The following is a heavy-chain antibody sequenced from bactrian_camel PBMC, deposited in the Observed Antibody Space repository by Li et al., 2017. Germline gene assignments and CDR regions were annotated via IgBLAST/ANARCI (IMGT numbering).Heavy chain of an antibody. CDR1: GSIYGDAC. V-gene: IGHV3S1*01. D-gene: IGHD7*01. CDR2: IGRVGATA. J-gene: IGHJ4*01. CDR3: AQSMVTGPGTS. Sequence: VQLVESGGGSVQAGGSLRLSCGASGSIYGDACVGWLRQAPGKGLEWVSAIGRVGATAYYPDSVKGRFTISLDNAKNTLYLQLNSLKTEDTAMYYCAQSMVTGPGTSGARGPRSPSP.